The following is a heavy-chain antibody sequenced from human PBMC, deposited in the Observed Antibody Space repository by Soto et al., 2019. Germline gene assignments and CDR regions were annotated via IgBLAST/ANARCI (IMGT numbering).Heavy chain of an antibody. J-gene: IGHJ4*02. Sequence: EVQLVESGGGLVQPGGSLRLSCAASGFTVSNNYMRWVRQAPGKGLEWVSLIYSCGATYYADSVKGRFTISRDKSKNTLYLKMNSLRAEDTAVYYCARDVTYNWGGGQGMLVTVS. CDR2: IYSCGAT. D-gene: IGHD1-1*01. CDR1: GFTVSNNY. V-gene: IGHV3-66*01. CDR3: ARDVTYNWG.